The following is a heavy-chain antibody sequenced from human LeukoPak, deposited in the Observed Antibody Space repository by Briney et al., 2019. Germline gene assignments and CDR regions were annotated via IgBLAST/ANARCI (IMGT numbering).Heavy chain of an antibody. Sequence: LETLSLTCSVSGGSINSHYWSWIRQPPGKALEWIGYIYYTGDTVYNPSLRSRVSMSIDTSKNQFSLNLNSVTAADTAVYHCARYCRDNTFFLDYWGQGTLVTVSS. J-gene: IGHJ4*02. CDR2: IYYTGDT. CDR1: GGSINSHY. CDR3: ARYCRDNTFFLDY. V-gene: IGHV4-59*11. D-gene: IGHD2-2*02.